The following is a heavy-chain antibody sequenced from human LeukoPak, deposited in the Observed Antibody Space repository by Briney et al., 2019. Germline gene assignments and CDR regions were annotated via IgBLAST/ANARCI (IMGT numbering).Heavy chain of an antibody. CDR2: ISDGGGQT. V-gene: IGHV3-23*01. CDR3: AKAGPNYFDC. Sequence: PGGSLRLSCAASGFTFSSYGMHWVRQAPGKGLEWVSAISDGGGQTYYADSVKGRFTISRDNSKNTLYLQMNSLRAEDTAVYYCAKAGPNYFDCWGQGTLVTVSS. CDR1: GFTFSSYG. J-gene: IGHJ4*02.